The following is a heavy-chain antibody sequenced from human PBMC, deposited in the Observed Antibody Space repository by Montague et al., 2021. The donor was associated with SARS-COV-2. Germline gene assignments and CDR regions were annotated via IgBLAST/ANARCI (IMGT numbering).Heavy chain of an antibody. CDR1: GGSISSGSYY. CDR2: IYTSGST. V-gene: IGHV4-61*02. Sequence: TLSLTCTVSGGSISSGSYYWSWIRQPAGKGLEWIGRIYTSGSTNYNPSLKSRVTISVDTSKNQFSLKLSSVTAADTAVYYCARETFSGYNYGRGSYYYYYGMDVWGRGTTVTVSS. D-gene: IGHD5-18*01. J-gene: IGHJ6*02. CDR3: ARETFSGYNYGRGSYYYYYGMDV.